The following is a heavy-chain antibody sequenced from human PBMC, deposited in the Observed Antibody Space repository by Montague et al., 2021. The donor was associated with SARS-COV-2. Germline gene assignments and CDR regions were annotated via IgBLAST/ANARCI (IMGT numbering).Heavy chain of an antibody. V-gene: IGHV2-5*02. CDR3: ARFDYDGFGGYNRGPFDY. J-gene: IGHJ4*02. D-gene: IGHD3-10*01. CDR1: GFSLTTSGVG. CDR2: IYWDDDK. Sequence: PALVKPTQTLTLTCAFSGFSLTTSGVGVGWIRQPPGKALEWLALIYWDDDKRYSPSPRSRLTITKDTSKNQVVLTMTHMDPVDTATYCCARFDYDGFGGYNRGPFDYWGQGIPVTVSS.